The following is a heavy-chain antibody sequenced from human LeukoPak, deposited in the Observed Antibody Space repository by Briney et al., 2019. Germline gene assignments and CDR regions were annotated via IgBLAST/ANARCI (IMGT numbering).Heavy chain of an antibody. CDR3: AREPTGVIL. D-gene: IGHD2-21*01. J-gene: IGHJ4*02. V-gene: IGHV3-21*01. CDR2: ISSTGTYI. Sequence: GGSLRLSCAASGFTFSSYSMTWVRQTPGKGLEWVSSISSTGTYIYYADSVKGRFTISRDNAKNSLYLQMNSLRVEDTAVYYCAREPTGVILWGQGTLVTVSS. CDR1: GFTFSSYS.